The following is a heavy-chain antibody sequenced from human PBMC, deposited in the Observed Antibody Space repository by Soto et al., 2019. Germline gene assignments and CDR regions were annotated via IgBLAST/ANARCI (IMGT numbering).Heavy chain of an antibody. CDR3: ANQRGSGWYNYFDY. Sequence: GGSLRLSCAASGFTFSSYAMSWVRQAPGKGLEWVSAISGSGGSTYYADSVKGRFTISRDNSKNTLYLQMNSLRAEDTAVYYCANQRGSGWYNYFDYWGQGTLVTVSS. J-gene: IGHJ4*02. V-gene: IGHV3-23*01. CDR1: GFTFSSYA. D-gene: IGHD6-19*01. CDR2: ISGSGGST.